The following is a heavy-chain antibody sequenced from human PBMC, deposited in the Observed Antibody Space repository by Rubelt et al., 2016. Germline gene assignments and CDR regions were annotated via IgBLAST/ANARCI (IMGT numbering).Heavy chain of an antibody. CDR3: ARGLGLGYSSSWFNWFDP. CDR1: GYTFTSYA. J-gene: IGHJ5*02. Sequence: QVQLVQSGAEVKKPGASVKVSCKASGYTFTSYAMHWVRQAPGQRLEWMGWINAGNGNTKYSQKFQGRVTITRDTSGSTAYMELSSLGSEETAVYDGARGLGLGYSSSWFNWFDPWGQGTLVTVSS. D-gene: IGHD6-13*01. V-gene: IGHV1-3*01. CDR2: INAGNGNT.